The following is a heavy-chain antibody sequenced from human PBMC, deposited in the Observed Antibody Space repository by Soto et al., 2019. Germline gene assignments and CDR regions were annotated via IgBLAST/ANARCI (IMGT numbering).Heavy chain of an antibody. Sequence: PSETLSLTCTVSGCSISSYYWSWIRQPPGKGLEWIGYIYYSGSTNYNPSLKSRVTISVDTSKNQFSLKLSSVTAADTAVYYCARRRDTAMVQDAFDIWGQGTMVTVSS. J-gene: IGHJ3*02. CDR3: ARRRDTAMVQDAFDI. V-gene: IGHV4-59*01. D-gene: IGHD5-18*01. CDR2: IYYSGST. CDR1: GCSISSYY.